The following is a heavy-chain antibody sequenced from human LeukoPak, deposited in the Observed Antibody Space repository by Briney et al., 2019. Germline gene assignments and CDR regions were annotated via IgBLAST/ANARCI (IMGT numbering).Heavy chain of an antibody. Sequence: GGSLRLSCAASGFTFSSYDMHWVCQATGKGLEWVSAIGTAGDTYYPGSVKGRFTISRENAKNSLYLQMNSLRAGDTAVYYCARGEGLAAAGPLDYWGQGTLVTVSS. V-gene: IGHV3-13*01. D-gene: IGHD6-13*01. CDR1: GFTFSSYD. CDR2: IGTAGDT. CDR3: ARGEGLAAAGPLDY. J-gene: IGHJ4*02.